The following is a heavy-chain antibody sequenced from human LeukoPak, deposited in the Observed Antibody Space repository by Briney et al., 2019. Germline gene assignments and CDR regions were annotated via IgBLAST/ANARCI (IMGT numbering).Heavy chain of an antibody. D-gene: IGHD3-22*01. CDR1: GGSISSYY. CDR3: ARYHYDSSGHYPIFDY. J-gene: IGHJ4*02. CDR2: ISYSGST. V-gene: IGHV4-59*08. Sequence: SETLSLTCTVSGGSISSYYWSWIRQPPGKGLEWFAHISYSGSTNYNPSLKSRVTISVDTSKNQFSLKLSSVTAADTAVYYCARYHYDSSGHYPIFDYWGQETLVTVSS.